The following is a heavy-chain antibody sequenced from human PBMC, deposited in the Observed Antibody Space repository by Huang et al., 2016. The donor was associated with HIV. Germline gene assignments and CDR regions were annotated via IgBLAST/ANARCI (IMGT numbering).Heavy chain of an antibody. Sequence: QFHLVESGVGVVHPGRSLRLSCAASGLNLKKLGIQWVRKVTVEGLEWISVSSNDVSNKEVAGAVMCQTSIPRGNSKKPVYMHMNSLGAEDTALYYCAKSTYDSIVNFHNEYFQHFGQGTLVTVSS. CDR3: AKSTYDSIVNFHNEYFQH. CDR2: SSNDVSNK. D-gene: IGHD3-22*01. J-gene: IGHJ1*01. V-gene: IGHV3-30*18. CDR1: GLNLKKLG.